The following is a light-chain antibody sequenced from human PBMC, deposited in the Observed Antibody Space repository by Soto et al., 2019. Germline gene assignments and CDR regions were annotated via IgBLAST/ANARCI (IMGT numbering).Light chain of an antibody. Sequence: DIVMTQSPDSLAVSLGERATVNCKSSQSVLSSSNNKNYLAWYQQKPGQPPKLLIFWASIREFGVPARFSGSGSGTEFTLTISSLQSEDFAVYYCRQYNKWPRTFGQGTKVDIK. CDR1: QSVLSSSNNKNY. CDR2: WAS. V-gene: IGKV4-1*01. CDR3: RQYNKWPRT. J-gene: IGKJ1*01.